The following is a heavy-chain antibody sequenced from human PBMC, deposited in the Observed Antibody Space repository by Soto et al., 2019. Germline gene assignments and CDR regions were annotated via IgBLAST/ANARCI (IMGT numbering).Heavy chain of an antibody. J-gene: IGHJ4*02. CDR2: ISGSGNTI. CDR1: EFTFSSYT. Sequence: GGSLRLSCEASEFTFSSYTMNWVRQAPGRGLEWISYISGSGNTIYYADSVKGRFTISRDNAKKSLFLQMDSLRAEDTAVYYCVTFFTASGDYWGQGTLVTVSS. V-gene: IGHV3-48*01. D-gene: IGHD6-25*01. CDR3: VTFFTASGDY.